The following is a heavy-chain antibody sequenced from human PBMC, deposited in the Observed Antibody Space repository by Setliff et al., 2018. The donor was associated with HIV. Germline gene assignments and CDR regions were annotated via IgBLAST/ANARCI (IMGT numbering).Heavy chain of an antibody. V-gene: IGHV1-69-2*01. Sequence: KVSCKASGYSFSDFYMHWVQQAPGKGLEWMGRVDPEDGETIYAEKFQGRVTITAGTSTDTAYMELSSLRSEDTAVYYCATDRGDDYNWGRKAGPYYYYYYGMDVWGQGTTVTVSS. CDR1: GYSFSDFY. CDR2: VDPEDGET. J-gene: IGHJ6*02. CDR3: ATDRGDDYNWGRKAGPYYYYYYGMDV. D-gene: IGHD3-10*01.